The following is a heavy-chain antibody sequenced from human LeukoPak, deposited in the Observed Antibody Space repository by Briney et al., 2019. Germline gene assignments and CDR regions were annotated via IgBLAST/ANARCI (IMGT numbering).Heavy chain of an antibody. CDR2: IYYSAST. D-gene: IGHD2-2*01. CDR3: ARCPVGSNYYFYMDV. Sequence: PSETLSLTCTVSGDSISSYYWSWLRQPPGKGLEWIGYIYYSASTNYNPSLTSRVTISVDMSKNQFSPTLNSVTAADTAVYYCARCPVGSNYYFYMDVWGKGTTVTVSS. CDR1: GDSISSYY. J-gene: IGHJ6*03. V-gene: IGHV4-59*01.